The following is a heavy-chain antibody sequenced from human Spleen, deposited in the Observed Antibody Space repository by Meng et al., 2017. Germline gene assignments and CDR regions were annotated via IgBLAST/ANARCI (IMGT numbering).Heavy chain of an antibody. CDR1: GFTFSSYS. D-gene: IGHD3-10*01. V-gene: IGHV3-21*01. CDR3: AKDRYLKNFGEFPI. J-gene: IGHJ4*02. CDR2: ISSTSNYI. Sequence: GGSLRLSCAASGFTFSSYSMHWVRQAPGKGLEWVSSISSTSNYIYYADSVKGRFTISRDNAKNSLYLQMNSLRAEDTAVYYCAKDRYLKNFGEFPIWGQGALVTVSS.